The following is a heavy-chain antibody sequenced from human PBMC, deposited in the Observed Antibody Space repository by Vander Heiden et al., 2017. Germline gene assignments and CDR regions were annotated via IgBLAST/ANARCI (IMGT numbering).Heavy chain of an antibody. D-gene: IGHD5-18*01. V-gene: IGHV3-30*18. CDR3: AKDKEVDTAMVGAFDI. CDR2: ISYDGSNT. Sequence: QVQLVASGGGVVQSGRSLRLSCAASGFTFSSYGIHGVRQAPGKGLEWVAVISYDGSNTYYADSVKGRFTISRDNSKNTLYLQMNSLRAEDTAVYYCAKDKEVDTAMVGAFDIWGQGTMVTVSS. CDR1: GFTFSSYG. J-gene: IGHJ3*02.